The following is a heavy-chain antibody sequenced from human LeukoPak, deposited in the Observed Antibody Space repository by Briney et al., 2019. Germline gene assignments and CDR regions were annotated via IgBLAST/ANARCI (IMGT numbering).Heavy chain of an antibody. CDR2: IYYSGST. J-gene: IGHJ3*02. Sequence: KPSQTLSLTCTVSGGSISSGGYYWSWIRQHPGKGLEWIGYIYYSGSTYYNPSLKSRVTISVDTSKNQFSLKLSSVTAADTAVYYCARAPPRYCSSTSCQGLVEMATMPPDAFDIWGQGTMVTVSS. CDR3: ARAPPRYCSSTSCQGLVEMATMPPDAFDI. V-gene: IGHV4-31*03. CDR1: GGSISSGGYY. D-gene: IGHD2-2*01.